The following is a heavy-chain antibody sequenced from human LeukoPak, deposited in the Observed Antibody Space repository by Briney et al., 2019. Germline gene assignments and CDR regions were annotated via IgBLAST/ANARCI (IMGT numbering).Heavy chain of an antibody. Sequence: PSETLSLTCTVSGGSISSGGYYWSWIRQHPGKGLEWIGYIYYSGSTYYNPSLKSRVTISVDTSKNQFSLKLSSVTAADTAVYYCAREGSGSSYYDHWGQGTLVIVSS. V-gene: IGHV4-31*03. CDR3: AREGSGSSYYDH. J-gene: IGHJ4*02. CDR2: IYYSGST. CDR1: GGSISSGGYY. D-gene: IGHD6-13*01.